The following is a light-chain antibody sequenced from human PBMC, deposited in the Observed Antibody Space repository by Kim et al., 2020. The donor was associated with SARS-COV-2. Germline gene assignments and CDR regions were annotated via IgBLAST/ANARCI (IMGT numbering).Light chain of an antibody. CDR2: DAS. CDR1: QSVGTY. J-gene: IGKJ4*01. CDR3: QQRSDWPLP. Sequence: LSPGKRATLSRRASQSVGTYLAWYQQKPGQAPRLLIYDASNMAIGIPARFSGSGSGTDFTLTISSLEPEDFAVYYCQQRSDWPLPFGGGTKVDIK. V-gene: IGKV3-11*01.